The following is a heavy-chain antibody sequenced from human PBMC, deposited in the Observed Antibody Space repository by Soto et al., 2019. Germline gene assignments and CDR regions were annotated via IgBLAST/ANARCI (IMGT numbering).Heavy chain of an antibody. Sequence: SETLSLTCAVYGGSFSGYYWSWIRQPPGKGLEWIGEINHSGSTNYNPSLKSRVTISVDTSKNQFSLKLSSVTAADTAVYYCARRSEHCSSTSCNMLAGSNWFDPWGQGTLVTVSS. V-gene: IGHV4-34*01. CDR3: ARRSEHCSSTSCNMLAGSNWFDP. CDR1: GGSFSGYY. D-gene: IGHD2-2*02. CDR2: INHSGST. J-gene: IGHJ5*02.